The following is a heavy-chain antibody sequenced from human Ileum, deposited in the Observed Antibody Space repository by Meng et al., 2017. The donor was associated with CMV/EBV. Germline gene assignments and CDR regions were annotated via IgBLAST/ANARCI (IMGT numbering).Heavy chain of an antibody. Sequence: SETLSLTCAVYGGSFSGYYWSWIRQPPGKGLEWIGEINHSGSTNYNPSLKSRVTISVDTSKNQFSLKLSSVTAADTAVYYCARGRGYCSSTSCYNWFDPWGQGTLVTVSS. CDR2: INHSGST. D-gene: IGHD2-2*01. CDR3: ARGRGYCSSTSCYNWFDP. V-gene: IGHV4-34*01. CDR1: GGSFSGYY. J-gene: IGHJ5*02.